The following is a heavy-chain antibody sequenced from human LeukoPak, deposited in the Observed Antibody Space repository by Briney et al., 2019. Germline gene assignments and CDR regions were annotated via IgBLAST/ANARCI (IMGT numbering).Heavy chain of an antibody. CDR2: IYYSGST. Sequence: SETLSLTCTVSGGSISSNTYFWGWIRQPPGKGLEWIGYIYYSGSTNYNPSLKSRVTISVDTSKNQFSLKLSSVTAADTAVYYCARVVASDSSSWFFDSYYYYYYMDVWGKGTTVTISS. J-gene: IGHJ6*03. D-gene: IGHD6-13*01. CDR1: GGSISSNTYF. CDR3: ARVVASDSSSWFFDSYYYYYYMDV. V-gene: IGHV4-61*05.